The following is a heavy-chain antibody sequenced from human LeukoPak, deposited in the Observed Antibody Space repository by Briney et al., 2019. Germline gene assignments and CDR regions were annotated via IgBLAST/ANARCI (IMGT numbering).Heavy chain of an antibody. Sequence: GGSLRLSCAASGFTFTSYAMSWVRQAPGKGLGWASGISGSGGSTYYADTVKGRFTISRDNSKNTLSLQLNSLRADDTAVYYWAKDKYGSSWYANWFAPWGQGTLVTVSS. D-gene: IGHD6-13*01. CDR2: ISGSGGST. CDR1: GFTFTSYA. V-gene: IGHV3-23*01. J-gene: IGHJ5*02. CDR3: AKDKYGSSWYANWFAP.